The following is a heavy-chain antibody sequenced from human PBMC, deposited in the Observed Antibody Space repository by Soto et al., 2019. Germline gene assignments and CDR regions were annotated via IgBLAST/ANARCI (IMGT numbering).Heavy chain of an antibody. J-gene: IGHJ4*02. V-gene: IGHV3-23*01. D-gene: IGHD3-10*01. CDR2: FRSSGDDGTT. Sequence: GGSLRLSCAASGFVFSSYSMSWVRQAPGKGLEWVSGFRSSGDDGTTYYADSVKGRFTISRDNSKNTLFLQMNSLRAEDTATYYCAKKVNSGSGSQYFDYWGQGTLVTVSS. CDR3: AKKVNSGSGSQYFDY. CDR1: GFVFSSYS.